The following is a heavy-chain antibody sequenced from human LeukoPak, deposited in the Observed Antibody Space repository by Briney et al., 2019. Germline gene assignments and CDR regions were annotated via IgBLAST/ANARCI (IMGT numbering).Heavy chain of an antibody. V-gene: IGHV4-39*01. CDR2: IYSSGNT. CDR3: ARHTGLRSPFDP. D-gene: IGHD3-3*01. Sequence: SETLSLTCTVSGGSISTTNYYWGWIRQPPGRDLEWIGSIYSSGNTYYNPSLESRVTISVDTSKNQLSLKLTSATAADTSVYYCARHTGLRSPFDPWGQGTLVTVSS. J-gene: IGHJ5*02. CDR1: GGSISTTNYY.